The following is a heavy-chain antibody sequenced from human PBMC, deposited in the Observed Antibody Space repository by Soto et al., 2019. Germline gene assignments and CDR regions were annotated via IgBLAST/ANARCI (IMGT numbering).Heavy chain of an antibody. CDR1: DGSISSSSYY. J-gene: IGHJ5*02. Sequence: SETLSLTCTVSDGSISSSSYYWGWIRQPPGKGLEWIGSIYYSGSTYYNPSLKSRVTISVDTSKNQFSLKLSSVTAADTAVYYCARHLPDIVATITLGSAWFDPWGQGTLVTVS. D-gene: IGHD5-12*01. CDR2: IYYSGST. V-gene: IGHV4-39*01. CDR3: ARHLPDIVATITLGSAWFDP.